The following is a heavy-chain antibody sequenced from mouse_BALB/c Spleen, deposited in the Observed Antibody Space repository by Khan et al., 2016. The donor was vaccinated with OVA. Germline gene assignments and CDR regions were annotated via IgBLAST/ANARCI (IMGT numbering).Heavy chain of an antibody. CDR1: GFTFSSYA. CDR2: ISSGGST. V-gene: IGHV5-6-5*01. Sequence: EVKLVESGGGLVKPGGSLKLSCAASGFTFSSYAMSWVRQTPEKRLEWVASISSGGSTYYTDSVKGRFTISRDNARNILYLQMSSLRSEDTAMYYCARLYAMDYWGQGTSVTVSS. CDR3: ARLYAMDY. J-gene: IGHJ4*01.